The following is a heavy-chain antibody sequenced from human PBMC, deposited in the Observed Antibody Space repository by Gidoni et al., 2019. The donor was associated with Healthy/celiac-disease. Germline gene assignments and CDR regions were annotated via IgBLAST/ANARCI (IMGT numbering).Heavy chain of an antibody. CDR1: GFPFDDYG. J-gene: IGHJ4*02. CDR3: ARDNWNYGLDY. CDR2: INRNGGST. V-gene: IGHV3-20*04. D-gene: IGHD1-7*01. Sequence: EVQLAESAGGVVRLGGSLRRSCPAHGFPFDDYGMGWVRHAPGKALGLVSKINRNGGSTGYADSVKGRFTISRDNAKNSLYLQIDSLRAEDTALYYCARDNWNYGLDYWGQGTLVTVSS.